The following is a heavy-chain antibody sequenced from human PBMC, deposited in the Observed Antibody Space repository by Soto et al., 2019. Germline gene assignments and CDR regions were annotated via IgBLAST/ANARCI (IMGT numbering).Heavy chain of an antibody. Sequence: ASVKVSCKASGYTFTGYYMHWVRQAPGQGLEWMGWINPNSGGTNYAQKFQGWVTMTRDTSISTAYMELSRLRSDDTAVYYCARGTGQRGYSYGRITKQYYSGMDVWGQGTAVTVSS. D-gene: IGHD5-18*01. CDR1: GYTFTGYY. V-gene: IGHV1-2*04. J-gene: IGHJ6*02. CDR2: INPNSGGT. CDR3: ARGTGQRGYSYGRITKQYYSGMDV.